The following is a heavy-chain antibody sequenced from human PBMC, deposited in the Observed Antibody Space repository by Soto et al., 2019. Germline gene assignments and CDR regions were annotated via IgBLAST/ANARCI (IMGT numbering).Heavy chain of an antibody. CDR2: ISGSGGST. D-gene: IGHD1-1*01. CDR3: AKGGTTTNIILDS. Sequence: PGGSLRLSCAASGFTFSSYAMSWVRQAPGKGLEWVSAISGSGGSTYYADSVKGRFTISRDNSKNTLYLQINSLTAGDTAVYYCAKGGTTTNIILDSWGPGTPVTVSS. CDR1: GFTFSSYA. V-gene: IGHV3-23*01. J-gene: IGHJ4*02.